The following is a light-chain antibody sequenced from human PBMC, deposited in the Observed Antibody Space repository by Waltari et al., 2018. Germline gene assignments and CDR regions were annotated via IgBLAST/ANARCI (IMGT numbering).Light chain of an antibody. V-gene: IGKV3-15*01. CDR3: QQYNNWPPLYT. CDR1: QSISTN. Sequence: EIVMTQSPAPLSMSPGERATLPCRASQSISTNLAWYQQRPRQAPRLLIYDTSTSATGIPVKFSGSGSGTEFTLTISDLQPEDFAVYYCQQYNNWPPLYTFGQGTKLDIK. J-gene: IGKJ2*01. CDR2: DTS.